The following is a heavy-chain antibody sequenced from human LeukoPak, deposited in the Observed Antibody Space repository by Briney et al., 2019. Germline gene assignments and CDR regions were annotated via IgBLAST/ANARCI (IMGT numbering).Heavy chain of an antibody. V-gene: IGHV4-34*01. CDR1: GGSVRDNY. CDR2: IHHSGST. Sequence: SETLSLTCAVYGGSVRDNYWSWIRQPPGKGLEWIGEIHHSGSTKYNPSLKSRVTISVDTSKNQFSLKLSSVTAADTAVYYCTRVKQWLVNGANAFDIWGQGTMVTVSS. D-gene: IGHD6-19*01. CDR3: TRVKQWLVNGANAFDI. J-gene: IGHJ3*02.